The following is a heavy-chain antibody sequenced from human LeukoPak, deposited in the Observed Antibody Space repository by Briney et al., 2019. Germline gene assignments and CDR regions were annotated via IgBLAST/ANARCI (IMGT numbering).Heavy chain of an antibody. CDR1: GFTFSNAW. J-gene: IGHJ4*02. V-gene: IGHV3-30*02. CDR3: ATFPYYFDSSGSYYFDF. D-gene: IGHD3-22*01. Sequence: GGSLRLSCAASGFTFSNAWMSWVRQAPGKGLEWVAFIRYDGTNKYYADSVKGRFTISRDNSKNTLYLQMNSLRAEDTAVFYCATFPYYFDSSGSYYFDFWGQGTLVTVSS. CDR2: IRYDGTNK.